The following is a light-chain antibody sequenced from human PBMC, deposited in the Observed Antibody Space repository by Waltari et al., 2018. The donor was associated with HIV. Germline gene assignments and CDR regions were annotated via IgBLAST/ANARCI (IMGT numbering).Light chain of an antibody. Sequence: QSVLTQPPSASGTPGQRVTLSCSGSSSNIGMNYVYWYQQLPRTAPKLLIYRSNQRPSGVPDRFSGSKSGTSASLDISGLRSEDEADYYCAVWDDSLSGWVFGGGTKLTVL. V-gene: IGLV1-47*01. CDR2: RSN. J-gene: IGLJ2*01. CDR3: AVWDDSLSGWV. CDR1: SSNIGMNY.